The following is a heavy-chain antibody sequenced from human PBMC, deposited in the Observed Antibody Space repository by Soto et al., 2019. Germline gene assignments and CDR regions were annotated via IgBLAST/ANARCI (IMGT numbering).Heavy chain of an antibody. CDR2: VSGSGDRT. CDR1: GVTFSNYG. D-gene: IGHD4-17*01. V-gene: IGHV3-23*01. Sequence: EFQLLESGGGLVQPGGSLRLSCAASGVTFSNYGMSWVRQAPGKGLEWVAGVSGSGDRTYYVDSVQGRFTISRDNSKNTLFMQMSSLRAEDTDLYFCASGHGAWHCYYMDVWGEGTTVTVSS. J-gene: IGHJ6*03. CDR3: ASGHGAWHCYYMDV.